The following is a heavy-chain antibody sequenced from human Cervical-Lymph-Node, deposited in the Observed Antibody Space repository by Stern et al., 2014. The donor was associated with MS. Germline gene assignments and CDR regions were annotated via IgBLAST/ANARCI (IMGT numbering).Heavy chain of an antibody. CDR2: VAGYHGNT. Sequence: QVQLVQSGAEVKKPGASVKVSCKTSGYMFSSYGIVWVRQAPGQGLEWMGRVAGYHGNTDYAQKFLGRVTMTTDTSTNTVSMELRSLRSDDTAVYYCARIAMTGYFDYWGQGTLVIVSS. D-gene: IGHD6-19*01. J-gene: IGHJ4*02. V-gene: IGHV1-18*01. CDR3: ARIAMTGYFDY. CDR1: GYMFSSYG.